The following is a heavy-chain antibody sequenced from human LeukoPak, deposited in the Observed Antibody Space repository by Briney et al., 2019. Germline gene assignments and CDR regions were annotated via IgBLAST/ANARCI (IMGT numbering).Heavy chain of an antibody. CDR1: GFTFSSYA. Sequence: GGSLRLSCAASGFTFSSYAMSWVRQAPGKGLEWVSTISGSGGSTYYADSVKGRFTISRDNSKNTLYLQMNSLRAEDTAVYYCAKGGSGYYLSYCFDYWGQGTLVTVSS. CDR2: ISGSGGST. D-gene: IGHD3-3*01. J-gene: IGHJ4*02. V-gene: IGHV3-23*01. CDR3: AKGGSGYYLSYCFDY.